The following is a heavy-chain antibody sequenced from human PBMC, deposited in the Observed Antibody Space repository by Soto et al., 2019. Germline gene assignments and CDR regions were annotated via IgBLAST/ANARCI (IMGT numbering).Heavy chain of an antibody. J-gene: IGHJ4*02. D-gene: IGHD3-16*02. CDR2: ISFDGSKK. Sequence: QVQLVESGGGVVQPGRSLRLSCEGSGFTSSSYVMHWVRQAPGKGLEWVALISFDGSKKNYADSVKGRFTISRDNSKNTLYLQMNSLRAEDTAVYYCAKVVYDYVWGSYRHFDYWGQGTLVTVSS. CDR1: GFTSSSYV. V-gene: IGHV3-30-3*01. CDR3: AKVVYDYVWGSYRHFDY.